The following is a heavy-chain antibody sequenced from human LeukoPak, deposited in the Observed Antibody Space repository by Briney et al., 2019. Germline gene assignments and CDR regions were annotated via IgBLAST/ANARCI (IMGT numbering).Heavy chain of an antibody. CDR1: GFTFSKYA. D-gene: IGHD2-2*01. Sequence: SGGSLRLSCAASGFTFSKYAMSWVRQAPGKGLEWVSAISGSGGSTYYADSVKGRFTISRHNSKNTLYLQLNSLRAEDTAVYYCAKDRAPAAGDDAFDIWGKGTMVTVSS. CDR3: AKDRAPAAGDDAFDI. J-gene: IGHJ3*02. V-gene: IGHV3-23*01. CDR2: ISGSGGST.